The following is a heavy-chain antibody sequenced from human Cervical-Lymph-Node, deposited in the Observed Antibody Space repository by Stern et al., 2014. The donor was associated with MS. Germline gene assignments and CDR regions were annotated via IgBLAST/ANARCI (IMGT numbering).Heavy chain of an antibody. CDR3: ARQTTAWASDV. CDR2: IYPGDSEI. CDR1: GYKFSIYW. J-gene: IGHJ4*02. Sequence: EDQLAESGAELIRPGESLKISCKGSGYKFSIYWIAWVRQMPGKGLEWMGIIYPGDSEIRYSPSFQGQVTMSADKSTSTAYLQWSSLNASDSAMYFCARQTTAWASDVWGQGTLVTVSS. V-gene: IGHV5-51*01. D-gene: IGHD1-14*01.